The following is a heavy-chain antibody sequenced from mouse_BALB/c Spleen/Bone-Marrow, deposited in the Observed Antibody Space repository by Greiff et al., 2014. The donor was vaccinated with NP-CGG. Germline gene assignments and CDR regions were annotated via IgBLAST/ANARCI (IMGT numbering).Heavy chain of an antibody. J-gene: IGHJ4*01. D-gene: IGHD4-1*02. CDR1: GFSLTNYC. V-gene: IGHV2-9*02. Sequence: VQLQQSGPGLVAPSQSLSITCTVSGFSLTNYCIHWVRQPPGKGLEWLGVIWAGGSTNYNSALMSRLSITKDNSKSQVFLKMNSLQTDDTAMYYCASTGAGAMDYWGQGTSVTVSS. CDR2: IWAGGST. CDR3: ASTGAGAMDY.